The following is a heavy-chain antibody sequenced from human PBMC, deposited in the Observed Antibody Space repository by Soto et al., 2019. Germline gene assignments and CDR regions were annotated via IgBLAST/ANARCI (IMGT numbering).Heavy chain of an antibody. V-gene: IGHV4-59*01. CDR3: ARDNYYDFWSGFQKRCWFDP. CDR2: IYYSGST. J-gene: IGHJ5*02. D-gene: IGHD3-3*01. CDR1: GGSISSYY. Sequence: SETLSLTCTVSGGSISSYYWSWIRQPPGKGLEWIGYIYYSGSTNYNPSLKSRVTISVDTSKNQFSLKLSSVTAADTAVYYCARDNYYDFWSGFQKRCWFDPWGQGTLVTVSS.